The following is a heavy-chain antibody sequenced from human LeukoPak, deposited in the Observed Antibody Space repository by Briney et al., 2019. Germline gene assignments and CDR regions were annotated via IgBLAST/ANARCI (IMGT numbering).Heavy chain of an antibody. J-gene: IGHJ4*02. V-gene: IGHV4-38-2*01. D-gene: IGHD2-2*01. CDR3: ALLGYCSSTSCSPDY. CDR2: IYHSGST. CDR1: GYSISSGYY. Sequence: PSETLSLTCAVSGYSISSGYYWGWIRQPPGKGLEWIGSIYHSGSTYYNPSLKSRVTISVDTSKNQFSLKLSSVTAADTAVCYCALLGYCSSTSCSPDYWGQGTLVTVSS.